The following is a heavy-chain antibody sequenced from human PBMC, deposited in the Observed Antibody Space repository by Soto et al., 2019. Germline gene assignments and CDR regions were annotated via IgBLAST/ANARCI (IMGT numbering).Heavy chain of an antibody. V-gene: IGHV3-49*03. Sequence: GGSLRLSCAASGFTFSSYSMSWFRRAPGKGLEWLSFIRSKAYGETTEYAASVKGRFTISRDDSKSTAYLQMNSLKTEDTAVYYCARDPFDYRGQGTLVTVSS. CDR2: IRSKAYGETT. J-gene: IGHJ4*02. CDR3: ARDPFDY. CDR1: GFTFSSYS.